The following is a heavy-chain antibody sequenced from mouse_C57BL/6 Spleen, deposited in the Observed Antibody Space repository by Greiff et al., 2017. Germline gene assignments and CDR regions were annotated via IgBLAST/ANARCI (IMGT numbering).Heavy chain of an antibody. J-gene: IGHJ3*01. CDR3: ARYYCSLAWFAY. CDR2: INPSSGYT. CDR1: GYTFTSYW. V-gene: IGHV1-7*01. D-gene: IGHD1-1*01. Sequence: QVKLQQSGADLAKPGASVKLSCKASGYTFTSYWMYWVKQKPGQCLEWIGYINPSSGYTKYSQKFKDKVTLTADKSSSTAYMHLSSLTSEDSAVYYCARYYCSLAWFAYWGQGTLVTVSA.